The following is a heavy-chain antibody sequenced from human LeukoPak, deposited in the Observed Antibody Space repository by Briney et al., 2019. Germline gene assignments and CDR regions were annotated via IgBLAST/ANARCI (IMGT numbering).Heavy chain of an antibody. D-gene: IGHD3-22*01. CDR2: ISDSGGRT. J-gene: IGHJ4*02. CDR1: GITLSNYG. CDR3: AKRGVVIRVILVGFHKEAYYFDS. V-gene: IGHV3-23*01. Sequence: GGSLRLSCAVSGITLSNYGMSWVRQAPGKRLEWVAGISDSGGRTNYADSVKGRFTISRDNPKNKLYLQTNSLRAEDKAVYFCAKRGVVIRVILVGFHKEAYYFDSWGQGALVTVSS.